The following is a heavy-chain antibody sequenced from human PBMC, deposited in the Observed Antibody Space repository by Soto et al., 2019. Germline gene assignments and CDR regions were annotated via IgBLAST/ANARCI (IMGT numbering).Heavy chain of an antibody. CDR3: ARSGDSSAYPYYYYGMDV. J-gene: IGHJ6*02. CDR2: IYYSGNT. Sequence: SETLSLTWIVSGPSISMYSESCIRPPPRKGLEWIAYIYYSGNTNYNPSLKSRVTISVDTSKNQFSLELSSVTAADTAVYYCARSGDSSAYPYYYYGMDVWGQGTTVTVS. V-gene: IGHV4-59*01. CDR1: GPSISMYS. D-gene: IGHD3-22*01.